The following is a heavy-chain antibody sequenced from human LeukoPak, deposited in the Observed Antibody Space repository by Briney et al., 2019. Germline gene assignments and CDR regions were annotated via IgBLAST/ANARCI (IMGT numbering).Heavy chain of an antibody. CDR1: GFTFDDYA. CDR3: TRDTDYGSATNYFDH. Sequence: GGSLRLSCAASGFTFDDYAVHWVRQAPGKGLEWVSLISWEGDTTYYADSVRGRFTISRDNSKNSLYLQMNSLTADDTAFYYCTRDTDYGSATNYFDHWGQGTLVSVSS. D-gene: IGHD3-10*01. V-gene: IGHV3-43D*04. J-gene: IGHJ4*02. CDR2: ISWEGDTT.